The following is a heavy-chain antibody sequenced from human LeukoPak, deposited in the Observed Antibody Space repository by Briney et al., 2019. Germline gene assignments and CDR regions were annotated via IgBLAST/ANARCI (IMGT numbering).Heavy chain of an antibody. CDR1: GGSISSGGYS. CDR2: IYYTGNT. CDR3: ARTRYYYNSRSYGAPYYFDY. Sequence: PSQTLSLTCAVSGGSISSGGYSWSWIRQPPGKAMEFIAYIYYTGNTYFNPSLKSRVTISVDTSKNQFSLKLSSVTAADTAVYYCARTRYYYNSRSYGAPYYFDYWGQGTLVTVSS. D-gene: IGHD3-10*01. V-gene: IGHV4-30-4*07. J-gene: IGHJ4*02.